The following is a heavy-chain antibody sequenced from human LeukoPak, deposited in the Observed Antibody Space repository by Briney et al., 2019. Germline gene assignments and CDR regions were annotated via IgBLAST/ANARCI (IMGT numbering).Heavy chain of an antibody. D-gene: IGHD3-10*01. CDR3: AKVERSSRVHYFDY. CDR1: GYMFSNAY. CDR2: ISGSGDST. J-gene: IGHJ4*02. Sequence: GGSLRLSCEISGYMFSNAYLSWVRQAPGKGLEWVSDISGSGDSTYYVDSVKGRFTISRDNSKNTVYLQMNSLRAEDTAVYYCAKVERSSRVHYFDYWGQGTLVTVSS. V-gene: IGHV3-23*01.